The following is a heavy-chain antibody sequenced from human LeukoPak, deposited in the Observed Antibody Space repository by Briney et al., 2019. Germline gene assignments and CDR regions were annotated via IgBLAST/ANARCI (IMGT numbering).Heavy chain of an antibody. CDR1: GFTFSSYS. CDR2: ISSSSSYI. J-gene: IGHJ5*02. V-gene: IGHV3-21*01. CDR3: ARDNSVEDNAWWFDP. D-gene: IGHD4-23*01. Sequence: PGGSLRLSCAASGFTFSSYSMNWVRQAPGKGLEWVSFISSSSSYIYYADSMKGRFTISRDNAKNSLYLQMNSLRAEDTAVYYCARDNSVEDNAWWFDPWGQGTLVTVSS.